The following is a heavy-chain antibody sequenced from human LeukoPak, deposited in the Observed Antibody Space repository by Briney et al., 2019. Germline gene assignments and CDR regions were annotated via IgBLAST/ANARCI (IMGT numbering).Heavy chain of an antibody. CDR3: ARGRGGSYHY. Sequence: PGGSLRLSCAASGFTFSNDWMHWVRQAPGKGLVWVSRINTDGSTTTYADSVKGRFTISRDNAKNTLYLQMNSLRVEDTAVYCCARGRGGSYHYWGQGTLVTVSS. D-gene: IGHD1-26*01. CDR1: GFTFSNDW. J-gene: IGHJ4*02. CDR2: INTDGSTT. V-gene: IGHV3-74*01.